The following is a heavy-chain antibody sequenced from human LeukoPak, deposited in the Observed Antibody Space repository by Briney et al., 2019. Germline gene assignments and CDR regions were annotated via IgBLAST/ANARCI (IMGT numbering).Heavy chain of an antibody. D-gene: IGHD2-2*01. V-gene: IGHV4-34*01. CDR1: GGSFRGYY. CDR2: VNHSGST. J-gene: IGHJ4*02. CDR3: ARGPYPLVY. Sequence: PSETLSLTCAVYGGSFRGYYWSWIRQPPGKGLEWIGGVNHSGSTNYNPSLRSRVTISVDTSKNQFSLKLNSVTAADTAVYYCARGPYPLVYWDQGTLVTVSS.